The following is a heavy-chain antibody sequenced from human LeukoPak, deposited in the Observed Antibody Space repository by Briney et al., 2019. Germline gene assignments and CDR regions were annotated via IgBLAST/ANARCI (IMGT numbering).Heavy chain of an antibody. J-gene: IGHJ4*02. CDR1: GGSISSSSYY. D-gene: IGHD5-12*01. CDR3: ARRGYSGYGY. Sequence: SETLSLTCTVSGGSISSSSYYWSWIRQPPGKGLEWIGEINHSGSTNYNPSLKSRVTISVDTSKNQFSLKLSSVTAADTAVYYCARRGYSGYGYWGQGTLVTVSS. CDR2: INHSGST. V-gene: IGHV4-39*07.